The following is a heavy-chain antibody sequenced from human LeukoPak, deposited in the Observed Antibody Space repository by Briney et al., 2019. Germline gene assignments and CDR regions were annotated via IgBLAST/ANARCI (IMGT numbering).Heavy chain of an antibody. Sequence: SETLSPTCTVSGGSISTYYWSWIRQPPGKGLEWIAHVYYSGNTNYNPSLKSRVTISVDTSKNHFSLGLSSVTAADTAVYYCARGYTPDTFDIWGQGTMVSVSS. CDR3: ARGYTPDTFDI. CDR1: GGSISTYY. D-gene: IGHD5-18*01. J-gene: IGHJ3*02. CDR2: VYYSGNT. V-gene: IGHV4-59*01.